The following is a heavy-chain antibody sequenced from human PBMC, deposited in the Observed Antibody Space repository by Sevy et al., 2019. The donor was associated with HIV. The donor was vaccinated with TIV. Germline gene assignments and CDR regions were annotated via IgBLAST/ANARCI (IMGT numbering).Heavy chain of an antibody. D-gene: IGHD3-9*01. Sequence: ASVKVSSKASGYTFTGYYMHWVRQAPGQGLEWMGWINPNSGGTNYAQKFQGRVTMTRDTSISTAYMELSRLRSDDTAVYYCARVGSYDILTGYYLIWFDPWGQGTLVTVSS. V-gene: IGHV1-2*02. CDR3: ARVGSYDILTGYYLIWFDP. CDR1: GYTFTGYY. CDR2: INPNSGGT. J-gene: IGHJ5*02.